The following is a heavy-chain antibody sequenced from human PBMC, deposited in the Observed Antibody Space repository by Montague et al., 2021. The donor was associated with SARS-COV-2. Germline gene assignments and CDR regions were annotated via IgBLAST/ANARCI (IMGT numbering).Heavy chain of an antibody. CDR2: IYYSGST. J-gene: IGHJ6*02. D-gene: IGHD3-3*01. CDR3: VRDGGLRFSGGAMDV. CDR1: GGSISSGGYY. Sequence: TLSLTCTVSGGSISSGGYYWSWIRQHPGKGLEWIGYIYYSGSTYYNPSLKSRVTISVDTPKNQFSLRLTSVTAADTAVYYCVRDGGLRFSGGAMDVWGQGTTATVSS. V-gene: IGHV4-31*03.